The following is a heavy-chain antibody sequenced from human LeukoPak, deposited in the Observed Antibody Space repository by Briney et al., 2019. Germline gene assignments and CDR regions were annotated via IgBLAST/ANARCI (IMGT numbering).Heavy chain of an antibody. D-gene: IGHD2-21*01. CDR1: GFTFSSYA. Sequence: PGGSLRLSCAASGFTFSSYAMSWVRQAPGKGLEWVSVISGSGDSTYYADSVRGRFTISRDNSKNTLYLQMNSLRGEDTALYYCAKDSWSFHDAFDIWGQGTMVTVSS. J-gene: IGHJ3*02. V-gene: IGHV3-23*01. CDR3: AKDSWSFHDAFDI. CDR2: ISGSGDST.